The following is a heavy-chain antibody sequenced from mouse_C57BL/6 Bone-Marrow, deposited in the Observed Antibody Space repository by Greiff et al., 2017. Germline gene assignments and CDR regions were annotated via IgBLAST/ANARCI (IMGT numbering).Heavy chain of an antibody. D-gene: IGHD1-1*01. Sequence: VQLKQSVAELVRPGASVKLSCTASGFNIKNTYMHWVKQRPEPGLEWIGRIDPANGNTKYAPKFQGKAPITADTSSNTAYLPLSSLTSEDTAIYYCARSITTVVAKDFDYWGQGTTLTVSS. CDR3: ARSITTVVAKDFDY. J-gene: IGHJ2*01. CDR1: GFNIKNTY. CDR2: IDPANGNT. V-gene: IGHV14-3*01.